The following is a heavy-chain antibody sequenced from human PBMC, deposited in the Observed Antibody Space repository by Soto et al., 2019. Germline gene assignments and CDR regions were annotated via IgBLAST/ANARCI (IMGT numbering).Heavy chain of an antibody. V-gene: IGHV3-74*01. CDR3: ATAEVDY. CDR1: GFTFGNYW. J-gene: IGHJ4*02. CDR2: MNSDGSET. Sequence: PGGSLRLSCAASGFTFGNYWMHWVRQGPGKGLEWVSRMNSDGSETNYADSVKGRFTVSRDNARNTLYLQMNSLRVEDTAVYYCATAEVDYWGPGTLVTVS.